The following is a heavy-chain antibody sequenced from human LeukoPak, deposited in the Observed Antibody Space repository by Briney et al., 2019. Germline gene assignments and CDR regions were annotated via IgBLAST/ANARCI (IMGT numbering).Heavy chain of an antibody. CDR1: GGSISSYY. V-gene: IGHV4-4*07. D-gene: IGHD2-2*01. CDR3: ARVRSTSCYVFGCDYYGMDV. J-gene: IGHJ6*02. Sequence: PSETLSLTCTVSGGSISSYYWSWIRQPAGKGLEWIGRIYTSGSTNYNPSLKSRVTMSVDTSKNQFSLKLSSVTAADTAVYYCARVRSTSCYVFGCDYYGMDVWGQGTTVTVSS. CDR2: IYTSGST.